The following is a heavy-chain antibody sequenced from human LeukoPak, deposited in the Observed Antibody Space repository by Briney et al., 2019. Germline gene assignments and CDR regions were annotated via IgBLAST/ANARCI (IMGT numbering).Heavy chain of an antibody. J-gene: IGHJ4*02. D-gene: IGHD2-2*01. CDR2: ISIDGNGK. CDR1: TFTFSNCV. V-gene: IGHV3-30*04. Sequence: GGSLRLACVPSTFTFSNCVMHWVRQAPGKGLEWVSGISIDGNGKYYADSVRGRITISRDNSKNTLYLEMNSLSAEDTADYYCAKEVRTSGRAGICGYGGQGSLLTVPS. CDR3: AKEVRTSGRAGICGY.